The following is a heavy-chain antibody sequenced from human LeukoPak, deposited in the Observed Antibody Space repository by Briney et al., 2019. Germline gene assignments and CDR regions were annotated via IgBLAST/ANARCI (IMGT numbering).Heavy chain of an antibody. J-gene: IGHJ3*02. CDR1: GYTFTSYG. CDR3: ARGYCSSTSCYVGDAFDI. Sequence: ASVKVSCKASGYTFTSYGISWVRQAPGQGLEWMGWISAYNGNTNYAQKLQGRVTMTTDTSTSTAYMELRSLRSDDTAVYYCARGYCSSTSCYVGDAFDIWGQGQWSPSLQ. V-gene: IGHV1-18*01. D-gene: IGHD2-2*01. CDR2: ISAYNGNT.